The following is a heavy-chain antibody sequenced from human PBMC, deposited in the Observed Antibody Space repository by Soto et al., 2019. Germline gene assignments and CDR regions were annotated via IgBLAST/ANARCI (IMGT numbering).Heavy chain of an antibody. CDR1: GFNFKKFA. CDR3: AKADGQQWLIPHLDN. V-gene: IGHV3-23*01. D-gene: IGHD6-19*01. Sequence: EVQLLESGGGVVQPGGSLRLSCVASGFNFKKFAMAWVRKAAGEGLEWVSGISCGGGSASYADSVKGRFSIARDDSKNTWSLQVNSLRVEDTAQYYCAKADGQQWLIPHLDNWGQGTLVTVS. CDR2: ISCGGGSA. J-gene: IGHJ4*02.